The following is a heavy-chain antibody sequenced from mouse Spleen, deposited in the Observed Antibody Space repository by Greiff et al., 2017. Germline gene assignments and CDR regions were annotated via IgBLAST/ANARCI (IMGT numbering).Heavy chain of an antibody. CDR2: ISSSGST. V-gene: IGHV3-4*01. CDR1: GYSITNGNHW. Sequence: EVKVEESGPALVKPSQTVSLTCTVTGYSITNGNHWWNWIRQVSGSKLEWIGYISSSGSTDSNPSLKSRISITRDTSKNQLFLQLNSVTTEDIATYYCARAYYSNYVPYAMDYWGQGTSVTVSS. D-gene: IGHD2-5*01. CDR3: ARAYYSNYVPYAMDY. J-gene: IGHJ4*01.